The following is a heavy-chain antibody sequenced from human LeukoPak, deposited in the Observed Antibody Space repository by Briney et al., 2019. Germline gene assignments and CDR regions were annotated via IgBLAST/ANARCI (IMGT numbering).Heavy chain of an antibody. CDR2: IRSKIYGGTT. D-gene: IGHD6-19*01. CDR1: GFTFGDYA. CDR3: TRDQYSSGWDDILFDY. V-gene: IGHV3-49*03. Sequence: GGSLRLSCTASGFTFGDYAMSWFRQAPGKGLEWVGFIRSKIYGGTTEYAASVKGRFTISRDDSKSIAYLQMNSLKTEDTAVYYCTRDQYSSGWDDILFDYWGQGTLVTVSS. J-gene: IGHJ4*02.